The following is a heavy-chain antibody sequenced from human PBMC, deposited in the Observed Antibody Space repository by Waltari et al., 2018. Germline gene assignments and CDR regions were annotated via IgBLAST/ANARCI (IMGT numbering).Heavy chain of an antibody. D-gene: IGHD2-15*01. CDR1: GYTFTSYG. V-gene: IGHV1-18*01. Sequence: QVQLVQSGAEVTKPGASVKVSCKASGYTFTSYGISWVRQAPGQGLEWMRWISASKGNTNYAQQRQGRGTKTTNKSTSTANMGLRGLRSDATAGDYGARGLARIAFDIWGQGTMVTVSS. J-gene: IGHJ3*02. CDR3: ARGLARIAFDI. CDR2: ISASKGNT.